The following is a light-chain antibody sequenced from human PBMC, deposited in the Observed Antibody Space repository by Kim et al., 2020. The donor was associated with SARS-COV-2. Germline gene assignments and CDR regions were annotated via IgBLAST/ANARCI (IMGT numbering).Light chain of an antibody. CDR1: QGIIRS. Sequence: ADVEARTTIPSLESQGIIRSLTWYQQKPGKAPTLLVYDASSLQSCVPSRFSGSGSGTDFTLTISSLQPEDFATYYCQQSYTTTFTFGPGTKVDIK. J-gene: IGKJ3*01. CDR3: QQSYTTTFT. V-gene: IGKV1-39*01. CDR2: DAS.